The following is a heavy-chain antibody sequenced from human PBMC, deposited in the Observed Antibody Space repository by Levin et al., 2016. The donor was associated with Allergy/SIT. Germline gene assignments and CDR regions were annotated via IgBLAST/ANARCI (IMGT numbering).Heavy chain of an antibody. CDR2: MNPNSGNT. CDR1: GYTFTSYD. CDR3: ARSLQLWLGEGNWFDP. D-gene: IGHD3-10*01. J-gene: IGHJ5*02. V-gene: IGHV1-8*01. Sequence: ASVKVSCKASGYTFTSYDINWVRQATGQGLEWMGWMNPNSGNTGYAQKFQGRVTMTRNTSISTAYMELSSLRSEDTAVYYCARSLQLWLGEGNWFDPWGQGTLVTVSS.